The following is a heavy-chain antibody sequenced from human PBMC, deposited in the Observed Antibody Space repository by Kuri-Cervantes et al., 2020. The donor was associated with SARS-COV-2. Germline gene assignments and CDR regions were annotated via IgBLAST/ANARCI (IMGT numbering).Heavy chain of an antibody. J-gene: IGHJ4*02. Sequence: SETLSLTCTVSGGSISSSSYYWGWIRQPPGKGLEWIGSIYYSGSTYYNPSLKSRVTISVDTSKNQFSLKLSSVTAADTAVYYCASGGGVVVPAEEAWFDYWGQGTLVTDSS. CDR3: ASGGGVVVPAEEAWFDY. V-gene: IGHV4-39*07. CDR2: IYYSGST. D-gene: IGHD2-2*01. CDR1: GGSISSSSYY.